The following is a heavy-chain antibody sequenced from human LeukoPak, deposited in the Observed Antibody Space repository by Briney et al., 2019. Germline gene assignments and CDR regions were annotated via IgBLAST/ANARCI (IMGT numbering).Heavy chain of an antibody. CDR3: ARGEFPTYYYYGMDV. CDR1: GYTFTSYG. V-gene: IGHV1-18*01. Sequence: ASVKVSCKASGYTFTSYGISWVRQAPGQGLEWMGWISAYNGNTNYAQKPQGRVTMTTDTSTSTAYMELRSLRSDDTAVYYCARGEFPTYYYYGMDVWGQGTTVTVSS. D-gene: IGHD3-10*01. J-gene: IGHJ6*02. CDR2: ISAYNGNT.